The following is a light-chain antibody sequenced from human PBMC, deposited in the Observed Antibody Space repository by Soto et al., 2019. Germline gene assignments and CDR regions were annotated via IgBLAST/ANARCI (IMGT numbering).Light chain of an antibody. CDR2: DAS. CDR1: QSVGTY. V-gene: IGKV3-11*01. Sequence: EIVLTQSPAILSLSPGERATLSCRASQSVGTYLDWYQQKLGQAPRLLIYDASNRATGIPARFSGSGSGKEFTLTISSLQSEDFAIYYCQQYNNWPPWTFGQGTKVDIK. CDR3: QQYNNWPPWT. J-gene: IGKJ1*01.